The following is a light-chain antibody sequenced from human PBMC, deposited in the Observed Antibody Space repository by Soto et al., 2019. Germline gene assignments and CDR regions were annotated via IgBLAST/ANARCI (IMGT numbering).Light chain of an antibody. J-gene: IGLJ1*01. Sequence: QSVLTQPASVSGSPGQSITISCTGTSSYVGSYNYVSWYQQHPGKAPKLMIYDVSNRPSGVSNRFSGSKSGNTASLTISGLQAEDEGDYYCSSYTSSSTYVFGSGTKVTVL. CDR3: SSYTSSSTYV. CDR2: DVS. V-gene: IGLV2-14*01. CDR1: SSYVGSYNY.